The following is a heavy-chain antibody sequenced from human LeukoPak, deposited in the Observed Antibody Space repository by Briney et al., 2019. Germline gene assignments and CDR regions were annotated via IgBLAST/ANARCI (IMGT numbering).Heavy chain of an antibody. CDR2: IRSKAYRGTT. Sequence: GRSLRLSCRAYGFTFADHAMSWVRQAPGKGLEWVGFIRSKAYRGTTEYAPSVKGRFTISRDDSISIAYLQMNSLKTEDTAIYYCTRGPTQLWLYSGMDVWGQGTTVIVSS. CDR3: TRGPTQLWLYSGMDV. J-gene: IGHJ6*02. V-gene: IGHV3-49*04. CDR1: GFTFADHA. D-gene: IGHD5-18*01.